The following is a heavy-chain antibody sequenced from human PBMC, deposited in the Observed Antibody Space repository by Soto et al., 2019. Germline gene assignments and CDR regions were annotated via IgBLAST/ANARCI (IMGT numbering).Heavy chain of an antibody. Sequence: QVQLVQSGAEVKKPGASVKVSCKASGYTFTSYGISWVRQAPGQGLEWMGWISAYNGNTNYAQKLQGRVTMTTDTPTSTAYMELRSLRSDDTAVYYCARAGTGLLEWLLDAFDIWGQGTMVTVSS. CDR3: ARAGTGLLEWLLDAFDI. V-gene: IGHV1-18*01. J-gene: IGHJ3*02. CDR1: GYTFTSYG. CDR2: ISAYNGNT. D-gene: IGHD3-3*01.